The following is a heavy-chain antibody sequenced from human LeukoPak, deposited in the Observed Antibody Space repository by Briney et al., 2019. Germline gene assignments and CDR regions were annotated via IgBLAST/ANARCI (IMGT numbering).Heavy chain of an antibody. CDR3: SRGPILLRIHIGIDV. Sequence: GSLRLSCTASGFIFADHAMTWVRQAPGKGLECVGFIRSKAYGGTTEYATSVKGRFTISRDDSESIVYLQMNSLKTEDTAVYYCSRGPILLRIHIGIDVWGQGTTVIVSS. D-gene: IGHD1-14*01. V-gene: IGHV3-49*04. J-gene: IGHJ6*02. CDR2: IRSKAYGGTT. CDR1: GFIFADHA.